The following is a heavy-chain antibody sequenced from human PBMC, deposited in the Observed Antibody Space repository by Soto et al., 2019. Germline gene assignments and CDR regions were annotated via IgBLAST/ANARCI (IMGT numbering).Heavy chain of an antibody. CDR3: AIRPPGAAAAGTYYYYGMDV. J-gene: IGHJ6*02. CDR1: GGSISSYY. D-gene: IGHD6-13*01. V-gene: IGHV4-59*08. CDR2: IYYSGST. Sequence: PSETLSLTCTVSGGSISSYYWSWIRQPPGKGLEWIGYIYYSGSTNYNPSLKRRVTISVHTSKNQFSLKLSSVTAADTAVYYCAIRPPGAAAAGTYYYYGMDVWGQGTTVTVSS.